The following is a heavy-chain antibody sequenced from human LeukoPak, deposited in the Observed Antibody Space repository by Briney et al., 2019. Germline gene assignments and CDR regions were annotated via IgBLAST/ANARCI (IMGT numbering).Heavy chain of an antibody. CDR1: GFTFDDYG. CDR2: INWNGGST. J-gene: IGHJ6*03. D-gene: IGHD3-3*02. Sequence: GGSLRLSCAASGFTFDDYGMNWVRQAPGKGLEWVSGINWNGGSTGYADSVKGRFTISRDNAKNSLYLQMNSLRAEDTAVYYCARSSLAPYYYYYYMDIWGKGTTVTVSS. CDR3: ARSSLAPYYYYYYMDI. V-gene: IGHV3-20*04.